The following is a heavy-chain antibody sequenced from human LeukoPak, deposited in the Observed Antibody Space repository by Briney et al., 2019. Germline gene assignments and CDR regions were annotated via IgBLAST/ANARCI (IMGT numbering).Heavy chain of an antibody. CDR3: ARSDLRLRLDAFDI. Sequence: SETLSLTCTVSGGSISSYYWSWIRQPAGKGLEWIGRIYTSGSTNYNPSLKSRVTISVDTSKNQFSLKLSSVTAPDTAVYYCARSDLRLRLDAFDIWGQGTMVTVSS. J-gene: IGHJ3*02. CDR1: GGSISSYY. CDR2: IYTSGST. D-gene: IGHD4-17*01. V-gene: IGHV4-4*07.